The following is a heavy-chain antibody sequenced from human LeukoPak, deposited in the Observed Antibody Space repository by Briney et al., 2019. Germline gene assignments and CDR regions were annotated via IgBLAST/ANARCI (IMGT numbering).Heavy chain of an antibody. CDR2: ITANGGYT. CDR1: GFIFNNYG. J-gene: IGHJ3*01. Sequence: GGSLRLSCAASGFIFNNYGLIWVHQAPGKGLEWVSAITANGGYTLYADAVKGRFTVSRDNSKNTLYLQINSLRPEDTAMYYCAKDPNGDYIGAFDFWGQGIMVTVSS. V-gene: IGHV3-23*01. CDR3: AKDPNGDYIGAFDF. D-gene: IGHD4-17*01.